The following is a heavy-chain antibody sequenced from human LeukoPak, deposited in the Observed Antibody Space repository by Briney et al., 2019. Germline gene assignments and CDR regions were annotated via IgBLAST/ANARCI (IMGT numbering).Heavy chain of an antibody. D-gene: IGHD2-15*01. CDR1: GFTFSSYG. V-gene: IGHV3-30*18. CDR2: ILSDGGNT. Sequence: PGRSLRLSCAASGFTFSSYGMHWVRQAPGKGLEWVAVILSDGGNTYYADSVKGRFTISRDNSKNTLYLQMNSLRAEDTAVYYCAKDYCSGGSCYLDYWGQGTLVTVSS. J-gene: IGHJ4*02. CDR3: AKDYCSGGSCYLDY.